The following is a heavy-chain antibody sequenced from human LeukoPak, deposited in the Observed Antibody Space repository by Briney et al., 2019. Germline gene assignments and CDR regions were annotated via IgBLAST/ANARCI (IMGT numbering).Heavy chain of an antibody. Sequence: PSETLSLTCAVSGYSISNGYYWGWLRPPPGKGLEWIGSLYHSGNTYYNPSPKSLVTISVDTSKNQFSLKLTSVTPADTAIYYCARENFWSGYEWDHWGQGTLVTVSS. V-gene: IGHV4-38-2*02. D-gene: IGHD3-3*01. CDR2: LYHSGNT. CDR3: ARENFWSGYEWDH. J-gene: IGHJ4*02. CDR1: GYSISNGYY.